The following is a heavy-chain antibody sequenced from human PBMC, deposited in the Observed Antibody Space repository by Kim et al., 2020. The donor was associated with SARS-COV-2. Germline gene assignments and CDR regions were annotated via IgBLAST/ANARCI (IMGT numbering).Heavy chain of an antibody. CDR2: IYYSGST. Sequence: SETLSLTCTVSGGSISSYYWSWIRQPPGKGLEWIGYIYYSGSTNYNPSLKSRVTISVDTSKNQFSLKLSSVTAADTAVYYCARADKTGGLFLPFDYWGQGTLVTVSS. D-gene: IGHD3-10*01. J-gene: IGHJ4*02. V-gene: IGHV4-59*01. CDR1: GGSISSYY. CDR3: ARADKTGGLFLPFDY.